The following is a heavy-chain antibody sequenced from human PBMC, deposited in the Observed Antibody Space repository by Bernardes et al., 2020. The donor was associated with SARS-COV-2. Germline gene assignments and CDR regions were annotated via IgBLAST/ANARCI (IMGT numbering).Heavy chain of an antibody. Sequence: VGSLSLSCAASGFTFSSYGMHWVRQAPGQGLEWVAVISYDGSNKYYADSVKGRFTISRDNSKNTLYLQMNSLRAEDTAVYYCATWYSYGLDYWGQGTLVTVSS. CDR2: ISYDGSNK. J-gene: IGHJ4*02. V-gene: IGHV3-30*03. D-gene: IGHD5-18*01. CDR3: ATWYSYGLDY. CDR1: GFTFSSYG.